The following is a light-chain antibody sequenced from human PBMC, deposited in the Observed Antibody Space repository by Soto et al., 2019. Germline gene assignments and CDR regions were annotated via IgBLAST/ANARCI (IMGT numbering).Light chain of an antibody. V-gene: IGLV2-8*01. CDR3: SSYAGSSNV. Sequence: QSALTQPPSASGSPGQSVAISCTGTSSDVGGYNYVSWYQQHPGKAPKLMIYEVNKRPSVVPDRFSGSKSGNTASLTVSGLQAEDEADYYCSSYAGSSNVFGTGTKATV. CDR1: SSDVGGYNY. J-gene: IGLJ1*01. CDR2: EVN.